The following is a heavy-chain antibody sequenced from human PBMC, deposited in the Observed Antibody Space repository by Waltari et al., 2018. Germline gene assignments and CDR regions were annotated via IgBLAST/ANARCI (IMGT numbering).Heavy chain of an antibody. V-gene: IGHV1-46*01. J-gene: IGHJ4*02. CDR3: ARSRILTGYFPNEEFDN. CDR2: INPGGGST. Sequence: QVQLVQSGAAVKKPGASVRLSCKATGYTFTRYSINWGRQAPGKGPEWMGVINPGGGSTIYAQKFQGRVTMSRDTSTSTVYMELSSLRSEDTAVYYCARSRILTGYFPNEEFDNWGQGTLVTVSS. CDR1: GYTFTRYS. D-gene: IGHD3-9*01.